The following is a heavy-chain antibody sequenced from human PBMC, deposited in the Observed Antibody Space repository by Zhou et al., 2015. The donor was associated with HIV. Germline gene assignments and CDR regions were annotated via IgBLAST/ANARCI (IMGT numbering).Heavy chain of an antibody. CDR2: IIPIFGTA. CDR1: GGTFSSYA. Sequence: QVQLVQSGAEVKKPGSSVKVSCKASGGTFSSYAISWVRQAPGQGLEWMGGIIPIFGTANYAQKFQGRVTMTRDTSISTAYMELSRLRSDDTAVYYCASSGGXNSRLLGYWGQGTLVTVSS. V-gene: IGHV1-69*05. CDR3: ASSGGXNSRLLGY. D-gene: IGHD3-10*01. J-gene: IGHJ4*02.